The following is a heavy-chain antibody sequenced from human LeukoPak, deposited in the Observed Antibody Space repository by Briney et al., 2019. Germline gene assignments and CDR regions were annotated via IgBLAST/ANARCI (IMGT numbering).Heavy chain of an antibody. CDR2: IYTSGST. CDR3: ARDGTYSSFTHYYFDY. J-gene: IGHJ4*02. Sequence: SETLSLTCTVSGGSISSYYWSWIRQPAGKGLEWIGRIYTSGSTNSNPSLKSRVTMSVDTSKNQFSLKLSSVTAADTAVYYCARDGTYSSFTHYYFDYWGQGTLVTVSS. V-gene: IGHV4-4*07. CDR1: GGSISSYY. D-gene: IGHD6-6*01.